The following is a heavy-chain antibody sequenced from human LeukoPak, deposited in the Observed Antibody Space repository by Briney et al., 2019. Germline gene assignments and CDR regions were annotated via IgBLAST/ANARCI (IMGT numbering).Heavy chain of an antibody. CDR3: ATFLAVIAARDSLYFQH. V-gene: IGHV3-23*01. Sequence: GGSLRLSCGASGFTFSKYAMSWVRQAPGKGLEWVSGVSGSGGVTYYADSVKRRFTISRDNSKNTLHLQMNSLRAEDTAVYYCATFLAVIAARDSLYFQHWGQGTLVSVSS. D-gene: IGHD6-6*01. CDR2: VSGSGGVT. CDR1: GFTFSKYA. J-gene: IGHJ1*01.